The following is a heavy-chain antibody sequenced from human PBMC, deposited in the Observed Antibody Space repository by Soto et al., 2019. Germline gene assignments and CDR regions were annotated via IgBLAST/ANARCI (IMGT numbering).Heavy chain of an antibody. Sequence: QLQLHESGPGLVKPSETLSLTCAVSGDSMSSSDYYWGWIRQPPGKGLEWIGSIYYSGSTYYNPSLQSRVATSVDTSKKQFSLKLKSVTAADTAIYYCARRTVNIRTFYSGLKTHCFDYWGQGAPVTVSS. CDR2: IYYSGST. CDR1: GDSMSSSDYY. J-gene: IGHJ4*02. CDR3: ARRTVNIRTFYSGLKTHCFDY. V-gene: IGHV4-39*01. D-gene: IGHD6-19*01.